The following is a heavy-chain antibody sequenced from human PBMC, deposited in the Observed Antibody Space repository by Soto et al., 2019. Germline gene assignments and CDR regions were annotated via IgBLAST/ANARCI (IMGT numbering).Heavy chain of an antibody. CDR2: ISYSGST. J-gene: IGHJ4*02. Sequence: PSETLSLTCTVPGGSINSGGHYWSWIRQHPGKGLEWIGYISYSGSTHYKPSLKSRTTMSVDTSRNQFSLKLSSVTAADTAVYYCARMTTVTSFEYWGQGTLVTVSS. CDR1: GGSINSGGHY. CDR3: ARMTTVTSFEY. V-gene: IGHV4-31*03. D-gene: IGHD4-17*01.